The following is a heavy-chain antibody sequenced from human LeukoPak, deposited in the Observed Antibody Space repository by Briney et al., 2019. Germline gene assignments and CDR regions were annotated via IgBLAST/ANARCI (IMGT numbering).Heavy chain of an antibody. Sequence: SETLSLTCTVSGGSMSSYYWSWIRQPPGRGLEYIGYIYYSGSINYNPSLESRVTMSIATSRNHFSLKVRFVTAAAAAEYYCARHPADYGEYGEPNHFYMDVWGKGTTVTVSS. J-gene: IGHJ6*03. D-gene: IGHD4-17*01. V-gene: IGHV4-59*08. CDR3: ARHPADYGEYGEPNHFYMDV. CDR1: GGSMSSYY. CDR2: IYYSGSI.